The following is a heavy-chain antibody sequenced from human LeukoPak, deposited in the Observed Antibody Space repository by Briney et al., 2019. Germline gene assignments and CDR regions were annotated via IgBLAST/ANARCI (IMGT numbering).Heavy chain of an antibody. J-gene: IGHJ4*02. V-gene: IGHV1-18*01. CDR3: ARDSVDGSGTYYNDSPDY. CDR2: ISAYNGNT. Sequence: GASVKVSFKASGYTFTSYGISWVRQAPGQGLEWMAWISAYNGNTDYAQNLRGRVTMTTDTSTSTAYMELRSLSSDDTAVYYCARDSVDGSGTYYNDSPDYWGQGTLVTVSS. CDR1: GYTFTSYG. D-gene: IGHD3-10*01.